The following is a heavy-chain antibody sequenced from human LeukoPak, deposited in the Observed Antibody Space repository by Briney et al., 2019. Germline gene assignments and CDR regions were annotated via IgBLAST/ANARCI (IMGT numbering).Heavy chain of an antibody. J-gene: IGHJ6*01. D-gene: IGHD1-14*01. CDR2: IKQDGSEK. V-gene: IGHV3-7*01. CDR3: ARDMRPEVPASSGYYYGMDV. CDR1: GFSFSSFS. Sequence: GGSLRLSCAASGFSFSSFSTSWVRQAPGKGLEWVADIKQDGSEKYFLDSVKGRFTISRDHAKKSLYLQMNSLRVEDTAVYYCARDMRPEVPASSGYYYGMDVWGQGTTVTVSS.